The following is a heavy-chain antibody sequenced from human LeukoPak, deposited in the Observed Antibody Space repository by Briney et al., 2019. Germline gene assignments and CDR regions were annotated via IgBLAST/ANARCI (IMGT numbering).Heavy chain of an antibody. CDR1: GFTFSSYG. Sequence: GGSLRLSCAASGFTFSSYGMHWVRQAPGKGLEWVAFIRYDGSNKYYADSVKGRFTISRDNSKNTLYLQMNSLRAEDTAVYYCAKTMIKMGATTQRLDYWGQGTLVTVAS. J-gene: IGHJ4*02. CDR3: AKTMIKMGATTQRLDY. CDR2: IRYDGSNK. V-gene: IGHV3-30*02. D-gene: IGHD1-26*01.